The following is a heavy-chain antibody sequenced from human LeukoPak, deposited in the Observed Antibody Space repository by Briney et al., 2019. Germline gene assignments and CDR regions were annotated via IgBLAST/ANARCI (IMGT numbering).Heavy chain of an antibody. Sequence: SETLSLTCTVSGGSISSSSYYWGWIRQPPGKGLEWIGSFYHGGSTHYNPSLKSRVTISVDTSKNQFSLKLSSVTAADTAVYYCARTYYDILTGYYNHWGQGTLVTVSS. D-gene: IGHD3-9*01. CDR3: ARTYYDILTGYYNH. J-gene: IGHJ5*02. CDR2: FYHGGST. CDR1: GGSISSSSYY. V-gene: IGHV4-39*07.